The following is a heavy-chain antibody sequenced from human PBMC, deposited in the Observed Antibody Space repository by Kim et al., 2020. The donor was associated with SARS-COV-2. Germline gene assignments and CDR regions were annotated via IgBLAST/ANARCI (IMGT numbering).Heavy chain of an antibody. D-gene: IGHD2-21*02. CDR3: ASTPRDGGGNSGPFDY. CDR2: IYYSGST. V-gene: IGHV4-39*01. J-gene: IGHJ4*02. CDR1: GGSISSSSYY. Sequence: SETLSLTCTVSGGSISSSSYYWGWIRQPPGKGLEWIGSIYYSGSTYYNPSLKSRVTISVDTSKNQFSLKLSSVTAADTAVYYCASTPRDGGGNSGPFDYWGQGTLVTVSS.